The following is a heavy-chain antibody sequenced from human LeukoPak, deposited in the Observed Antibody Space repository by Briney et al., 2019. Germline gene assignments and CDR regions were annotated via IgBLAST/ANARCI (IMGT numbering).Heavy chain of an antibody. V-gene: IGHV4-59*05. Sequence: SETLSLTCTVSGGSISSYYWSWIRQPAGKGLEWIGSIYYSGSTYYNPSLKSRVTISVDTSKNQFSLKLSSVTAADTAVYHCARRPHPSYSYGIFDYWGQGTLVTVSS. CDR2: IYYSGST. D-gene: IGHD5-18*01. CDR1: GGSISSYY. J-gene: IGHJ4*02. CDR3: ARRPHPSYSYGIFDY.